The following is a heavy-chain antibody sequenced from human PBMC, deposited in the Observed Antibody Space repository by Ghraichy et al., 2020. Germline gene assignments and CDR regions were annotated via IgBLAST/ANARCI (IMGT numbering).Heavy chain of an antibody. CDR3: AREGYDFWSGYSKSLRYYYGMDV. J-gene: IGHJ6*02. CDR2: TYYRSKWYN. D-gene: IGHD3-3*01. Sequence: SQTLSLTCAISGDSVSSNSAAWNWIRQSPSRGLEWLGRTYYRSKWYNDYAVSVKSRITINPDTSKNQFSLQLNSVTPEDTAVYYCAREGYDFWSGYSKSLRYYYGMDVWGQGTTVTVSS. CDR1: GDSVSSNSAA. V-gene: IGHV6-1*01.